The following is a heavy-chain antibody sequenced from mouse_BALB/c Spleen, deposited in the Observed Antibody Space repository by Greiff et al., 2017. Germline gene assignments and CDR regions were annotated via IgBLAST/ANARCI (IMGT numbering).Heavy chain of an antibody. CDR3: ARRGDGYFYYYAMDY. CDR1: GFTFSSYG. J-gene: IGHJ4*01. Sequence: EVQLVESGGDLVKPGGSLKLSCAASGFTFSSYGMSWVRQTPDKRLEWVATISSGGSYTYYPDSVKGRFTISRDNAKNTLYLQMSSLKSEDTAMYYCARRGDGYFYYYAMDYWGQGTSVTVSS. D-gene: IGHD2-3*01. V-gene: IGHV5-6*01. CDR2: ISSGGSYT.